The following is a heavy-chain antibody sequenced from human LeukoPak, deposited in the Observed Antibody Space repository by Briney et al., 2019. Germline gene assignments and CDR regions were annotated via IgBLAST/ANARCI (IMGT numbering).Heavy chain of an antibody. CDR1: GFTFSDYG. V-gene: IGHV3-30*03. CDR3: ARDRERHLGYYYYGMDV. J-gene: IGHJ6*02. Sequence: PGGSLRLSCAASGFTFSDYGMHWVRQAPGKGLEWVAVISYDGSNKYYADSMKGRFTISRDNSKNTLYLQMNSLRAEDTAVYYCARDRERHLGYYYYGMDVWGQGTTVTVSS. D-gene: IGHD1-1*01. CDR2: ISYDGSNK.